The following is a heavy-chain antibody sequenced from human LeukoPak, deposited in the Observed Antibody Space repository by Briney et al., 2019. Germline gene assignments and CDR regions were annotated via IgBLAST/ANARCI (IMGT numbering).Heavy chain of an antibody. J-gene: IGHJ4*02. Sequence: KPSETLSLTCTVSGGSISSSSYYWGWIRQPPGKGLEWIGSIYTSGSTNYNPSLKSRVTISVDTSKNQFSLKLSSVTAADTAVYYCARVRVFYGDYPDYFDYWGQGTLVTVSS. CDR3: ARVRVFYGDYPDYFDY. D-gene: IGHD4-17*01. CDR1: GGSISSSSYY. CDR2: IYTSGST. V-gene: IGHV4-39*07.